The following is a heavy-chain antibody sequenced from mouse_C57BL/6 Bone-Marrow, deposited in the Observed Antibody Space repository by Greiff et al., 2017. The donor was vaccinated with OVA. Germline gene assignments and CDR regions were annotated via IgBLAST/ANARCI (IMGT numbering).Heavy chain of an antibody. CDR1: GFTFSDYG. J-gene: IGHJ3*01. Sequence: EVQLVESGGGLVKPGGSLKLSCAASGFTFSDYGMHWVRQAPEKGLEWVANISSGSSTTYYADTVKGPFTISSDTAKNTLFLQMTSLRSEDTAMYYCARGWAWFAYWGQGTLVTVSA. V-gene: IGHV5-17*01. CDR2: ISSGSSTT. CDR3: ARGWAWFAY. D-gene: IGHD1-1*02.